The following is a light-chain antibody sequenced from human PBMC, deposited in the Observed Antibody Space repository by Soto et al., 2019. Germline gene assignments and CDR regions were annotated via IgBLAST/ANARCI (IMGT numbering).Light chain of an antibody. J-gene: IGKJ4*01. CDR3: QQRAGWPPT. CDR2: DAS. CDR1: QSLSSY. V-gene: IGKV3-11*01. Sequence: EIVLTQSPATVSLSPGERATLSCWASQSLSSYLAWYQQKPGQAPRLLIYDASNRANGIPARFTGSGSGTDFTLTISSLEPEDFAVYFCQQRAGWPPTFGGGTK.